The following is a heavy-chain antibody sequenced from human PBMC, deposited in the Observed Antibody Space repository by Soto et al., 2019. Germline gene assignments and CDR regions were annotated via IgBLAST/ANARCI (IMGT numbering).Heavy chain of an antibody. D-gene: IGHD6-13*01. CDR3: TRHASRDSSARDCFDP. J-gene: IGHJ5*02. V-gene: IGHV3-21*01. CDR2: ISSNSAYI. Sequence: VGSLRLSCAASGFTFRSFTMNWVRQAPGKGLEWVSTISSNSAYIYYTDALRGRITISRDNAKNSLQRQRNKVRAEDTAVYYCTRHASRDSSARDCFDPWGPGTLVTVSS. CDR1: GFTFRSFT.